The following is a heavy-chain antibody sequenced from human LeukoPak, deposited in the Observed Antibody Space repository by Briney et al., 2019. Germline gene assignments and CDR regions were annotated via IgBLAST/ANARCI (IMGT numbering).Heavy chain of an antibody. CDR2: IIPIFGTA. V-gene: IGHV1-69*05. Sequence: GASVKVSCKATGGTFSSYATSWVRQAPGQGLEWMGGIIPIFGTANYAQKFQGRVTITTDESTSTAYMELSSLRSEDTAVYYCARDRRDGYNGRAFHIWGQGTMVTVSS. CDR1: GGTFSSYA. J-gene: IGHJ3*02. CDR3: ARDRRDGYNGRAFHI. D-gene: IGHD5-24*01.